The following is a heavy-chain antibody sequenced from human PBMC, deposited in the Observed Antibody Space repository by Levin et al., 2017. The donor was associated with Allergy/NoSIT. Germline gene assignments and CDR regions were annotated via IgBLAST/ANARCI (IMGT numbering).Heavy chain of an antibody. D-gene: IGHD6-19*01. CDR3: AKEGLTTGYSSAY. CDR1: GFTFSTYT. J-gene: IGHJ4*02. Sequence: GGSLRLSCAASGFTFSTYTMTWVRQAPGKGLEWVSAISGSGSTTFYADSVKGRFTISRDNSKNTLYLQMNSLRAEDTAVYYCAKEGLTTGYSSAYWGQGTQVTVSS. CDR2: ISGSGSTT. V-gene: IGHV3-23*01.